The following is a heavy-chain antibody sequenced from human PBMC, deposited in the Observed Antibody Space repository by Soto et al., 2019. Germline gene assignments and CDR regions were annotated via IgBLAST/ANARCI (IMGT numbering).Heavy chain of an antibody. CDR2: IYYSGST. V-gene: IGHV4-39*01. Sequence: QLQLQESGPGLVKPSETLSLTCTVSGGSISSSSYYWGWIRQPPGKGLEWIGSIYYSGSTYYNPSPKGRVTISVDTSKNQFSLKLSSVTAADTAVYYCARNGGYYSSMWGTRWFDPWGQGTLVTVSS. CDR1: GGSISSSSYY. J-gene: IGHJ5*02. CDR3: ARNGGYYSSMWGTRWFDP. D-gene: IGHD3-3*01.